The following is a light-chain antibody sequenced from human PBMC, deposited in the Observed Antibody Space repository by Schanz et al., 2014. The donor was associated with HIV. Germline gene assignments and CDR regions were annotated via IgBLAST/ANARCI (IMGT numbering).Light chain of an antibody. CDR3: QQYDNLPIT. Sequence: DIQMTQSPSTLSASVGDRVTITCRASQSIGNWLAWYQQKPGKAPNVLIFQASSLKNGVPSRFSGSGSGTDFTFTISSLQPEDFATYYCQQYDNLPITFGGGTKVEIK. V-gene: IGKV1-5*03. CDR2: QAS. J-gene: IGKJ4*01. CDR1: QSIGNW.